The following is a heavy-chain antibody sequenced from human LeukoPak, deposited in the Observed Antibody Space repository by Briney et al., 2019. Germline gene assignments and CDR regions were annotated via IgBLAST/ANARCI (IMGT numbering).Heavy chain of an antibody. D-gene: IGHD6-13*01. CDR1: GGSFSGYY. CDR2: INHSGST. Sequence: SETLSLTCAVYGGSFSGYYWSWIRQPPGKGLEWIGEINHSGSTNYNPSLKSRVTISVDTSKNQFSLKPSSVTAADTAVYYCARGRVAAAGTVPYWFDPWGQGTLVTVSS. CDR3: ARGRVAAAGTVPYWFDP. J-gene: IGHJ5*02. V-gene: IGHV4-34*01.